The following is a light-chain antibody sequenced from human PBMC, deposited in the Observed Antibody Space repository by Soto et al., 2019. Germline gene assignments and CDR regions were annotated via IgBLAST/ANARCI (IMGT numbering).Light chain of an antibody. CDR1: QGVTTN. CDR2: GVS. J-gene: IGKJ5*01. CDR3: QQYNNWPFS. V-gene: IGKV3-15*01. Sequence: EIVMTQSPATLFVSPGDRAILSCRAGQGVTTNFAWYQQKSGQSPRLLIYGVSNRATGVPARFSGTGSETDFTITISVLQSEDSAVYFCQQYNNWPFSFGQGTLLEVK.